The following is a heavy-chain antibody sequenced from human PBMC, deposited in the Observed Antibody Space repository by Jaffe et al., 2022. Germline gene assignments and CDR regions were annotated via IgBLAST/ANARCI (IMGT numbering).Heavy chain of an antibody. CDR2: IYHSGST. D-gene: IGHD3-10*01. V-gene: IGHV4-4*02. Sequence: QVQLQESGPGLVKPSGTLSLTCAVSGGSISSSNWWSWIRQPPGKGLEWIGEIYHSGSTNYNPSLKSRVTISVDKSKNQFSLKLSSVTAADTAVYYCARNALRHLWFGGRYYYYYMDVWGKGTTVTVSS. CDR3: ARNALRHLWFGGRYYYYYMDV. J-gene: IGHJ6*03. CDR1: GGSISSSNW.